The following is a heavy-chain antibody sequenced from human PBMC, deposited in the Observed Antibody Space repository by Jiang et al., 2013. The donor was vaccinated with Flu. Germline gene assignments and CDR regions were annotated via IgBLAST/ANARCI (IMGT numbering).Heavy chain of an antibody. J-gene: IGHJ6*02. CDR3: ARMFDYGDYDSYYYGMDV. Sequence: NGNRNYTEKLQGRVTMTTDKSTSTVYMELRSLRSDDTAVYYCARMFDYGDYDSYYYGMDVWGQGTTVIVSS. V-gene: IGHV1-18*01. CDR2: NGNR. D-gene: IGHD4-17*01.